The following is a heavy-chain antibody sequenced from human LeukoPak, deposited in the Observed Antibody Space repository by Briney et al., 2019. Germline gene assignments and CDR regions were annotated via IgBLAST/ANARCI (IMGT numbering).Heavy chain of an antibody. CDR2: ISAYNGNT. CDR1: GYTFTSYG. Sequence: ASVKVSCKASGYTFTSYGISWVRQAPGQGLEWMGWISAYNGNTNYAQKLQGRVTMTTDTSTSTAYMELRSLRSDDTAVYYCARAVGQWFGEAPSWSDALDIWGQGTMVTVSS. V-gene: IGHV1-18*01. J-gene: IGHJ3*02. CDR3: ARAVGQWFGEAPSWSDALDI. D-gene: IGHD3-10*01.